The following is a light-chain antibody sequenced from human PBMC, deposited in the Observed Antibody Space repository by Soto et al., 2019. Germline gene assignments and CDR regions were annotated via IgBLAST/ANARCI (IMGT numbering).Light chain of an antibody. J-gene: IGKJ3*01. CDR1: QDISNY. CDR3: QHYDNVPLT. Sequence: DIQMTQSPSSLSASVGDRVTITCQASQDISNYLNWYQQKPGKAPKLLIYDASNLETGVPSKFSGSGSGTDFTFTISSLQSEDIATYYCQHYDNVPLTFGPGNKVDIK. V-gene: IGKV1-33*01. CDR2: DAS.